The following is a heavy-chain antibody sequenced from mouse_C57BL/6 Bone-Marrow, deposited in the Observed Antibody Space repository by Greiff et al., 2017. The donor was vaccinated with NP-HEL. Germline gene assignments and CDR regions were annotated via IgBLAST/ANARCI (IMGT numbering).Heavy chain of an antibody. Sequence: QVQLKQSGPELVKPGASVKISCKASGYAFSSSWMNWVKQRPGKGLEWIGRIYPGDGDTNYNGKFKGKATLTADKSSSTAYMQLSSLTSEDSAVYFCALNWDRYYFDYWGQGTTLTVSS. V-gene: IGHV1-82*01. D-gene: IGHD4-1*02. J-gene: IGHJ2*01. CDR2: IYPGDGDT. CDR1: GYAFSSSW. CDR3: ALNWDRYYFDY.